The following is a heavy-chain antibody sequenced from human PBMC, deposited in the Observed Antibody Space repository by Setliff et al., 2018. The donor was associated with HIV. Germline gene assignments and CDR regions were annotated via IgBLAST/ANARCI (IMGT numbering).Heavy chain of an antibody. Sequence: PSETLSLTCTVSGDSVSNVGYYWGWIRQSPGKGLEWIGSIYYSGSTSYNPSLKSRVTISVHTSKNQFSLRLTSVTAADTAVYYCIIAYSSGWLAPMGFDSWGQGTLVTVSS. CDR3: IIAYSSGWLAPMGFDS. V-gene: IGHV4-39*01. D-gene: IGHD6-19*01. J-gene: IGHJ4*02. CDR2: IYYSGST. CDR1: GDSVSNVGYY.